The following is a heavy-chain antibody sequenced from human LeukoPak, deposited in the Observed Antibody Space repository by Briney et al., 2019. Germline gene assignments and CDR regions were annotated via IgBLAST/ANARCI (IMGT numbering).Heavy chain of an antibody. D-gene: IGHD3-10*01. CDR2: INQDGSEK. J-gene: IGHJ3*02. V-gene: IGHV3-7*05. Sequence: GGSLRLSCAASGFTFSYYWMSWVRQAPGKGLEWVANINQDGSEKYYVDSVKGRFTISRDNAKNSLYLQMNSLRAEDTAVYYCARDDGAGGAFDTWGQGTMVTVSS. CDR1: GFTFSYYW. CDR3: ARDDGAGGAFDT.